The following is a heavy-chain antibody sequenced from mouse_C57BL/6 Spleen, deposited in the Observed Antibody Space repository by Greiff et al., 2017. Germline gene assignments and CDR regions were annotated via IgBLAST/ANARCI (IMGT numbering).Heavy chain of an antibody. D-gene: IGHD2-4*01. V-gene: IGHV2-6*01. CDR3: ARGLRAAYAMDY. J-gene: IGHJ4*01. CDR1: GFSLTSYG. Sequence: VKLMESGPGLVAPSQSLSITCTVSGFSLTSYGVDWVRQSPGKGLEWLGVIWGVGSTNYNSALNSRLSISKDNSKSQVFLKMNSRQTDDTAMYYCARGLRAAYAMDYWGKGTSVTVSS. CDR2: IWGVGST.